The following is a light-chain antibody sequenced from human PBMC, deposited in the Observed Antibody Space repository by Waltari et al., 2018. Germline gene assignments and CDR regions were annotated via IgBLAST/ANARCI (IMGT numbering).Light chain of an antibody. J-gene: IGKJ4*02. Sequence: DIQMTQSPSTLSASVGDRVTITCRASQSIPRWLAWYQQKPGKAPKLLIYKASILESGVPSRFSGGGSGTEFTLTISSLQPYDFATYYCQHYDSYSATFGGGTKVEIK. CDR2: KAS. CDR1: QSIPRW. V-gene: IGKV1-5*03. CDR3: QHYDSYSAT.